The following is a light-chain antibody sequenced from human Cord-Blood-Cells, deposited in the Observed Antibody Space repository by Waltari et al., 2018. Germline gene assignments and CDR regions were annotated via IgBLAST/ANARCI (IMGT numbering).Light chain of an antibody. Sequence: QSALTQPASVSGSPGQSTTLSCTATRSAVGGFNYFSWYQQHPGKAPKLMIYDVSKRPSGVSNRFSGSKSGNTASLTISGLQAEDEADYYCSSYTSSSTLFGGGTKLTVL. CDR1: RSAVGGFNY. V-gene: IGLV2-14*01. J-gene: IGLJ3*02. CDR3: SSYTSSSTL. CDR2: DVS.